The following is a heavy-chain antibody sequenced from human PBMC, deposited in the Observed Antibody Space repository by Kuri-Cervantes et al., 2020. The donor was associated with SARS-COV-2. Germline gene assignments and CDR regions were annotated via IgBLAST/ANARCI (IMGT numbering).Heavy chain of an antibody. D-gene: IGHD3-10*01. CDR3: ARERILWFGEPTHFDY. J-gene: IGHJ4*02. CDR2: INPSGGST. V-gene: IGHV1-46*01. Sequence: ASVKVSCKASGYTFTSYYMHWVRQAPGQGLEWMGIINPSGGSTSYAQKFQGRVTMTTDTSTSTAYMELRSLRSDDTAVYYCARERILWFGEPTHFDYWGQGTLVTVSS. CDR1: GYTFTSYY.